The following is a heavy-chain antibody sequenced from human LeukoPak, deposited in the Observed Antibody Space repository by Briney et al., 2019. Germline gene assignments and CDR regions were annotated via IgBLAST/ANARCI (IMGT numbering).Heavy chain of an antibody. D-gene: IGHD2-2*01. CDR2: IRYDGSNK. CDR1: GFTFSSYG. Sequence: PGGSLRLSCAASGFTFSSYGMHWVRQAPGKGLEWVAFIRYDGSNKYYADSVKGRFTISRDNSKNTLYLQMNSLRAEDTAVYYCAKDCTDIVVVTAALCYWGHGDLVTVSS. J-gene: IGHJ4*01. CDR3: AKDCTDIVVVTAALCY. V-gene: IGHV3-30*02.